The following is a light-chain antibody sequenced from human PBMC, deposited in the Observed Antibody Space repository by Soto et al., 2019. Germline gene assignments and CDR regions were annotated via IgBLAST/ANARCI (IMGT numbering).Light chain of an antibody. Sequence: IQMIQSPSTLSASVGDRVTITCRASQGIRNDLDWFQQKPGKAPKLLIYAASNLQSGVPARFSGSGSGTDFTLTISSLQPEDFATYYCLQKYFYPFTFGPGTKVDIK. CDR2: AAS. CDR3: LQKYFYPFT. J-gene: IGKJ3*01. CDR1: QGIRND. V-gene: IGKV1-6*01.